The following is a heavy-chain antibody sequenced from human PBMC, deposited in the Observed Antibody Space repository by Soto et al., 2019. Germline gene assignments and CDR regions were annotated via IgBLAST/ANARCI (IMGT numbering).Heavy chain of an antibody. Sequence: QVQLVQSGAEVKKPGASVKVSCKTSGYTFRTYGISWVRQAPGQGLEWMGWISSYNDKTKYSQKIECRDTMTTDTFTSTAYLELRSLRADDTAVYYCARDSHDYDSSYWYFDFWGRGTLVTVSS. V-gene: IGHV1-18*01. D-gene: IGHD3-22*01. CDR1: GYTFRTYG. J-gene: IGHJ2*01. CDR3: ARDSHDYDSSYWYFDF. CDR2: ISSYNDKT.